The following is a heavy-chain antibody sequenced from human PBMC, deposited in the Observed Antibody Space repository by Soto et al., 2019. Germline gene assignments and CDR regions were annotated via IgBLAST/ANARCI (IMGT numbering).Heavy chain of an antibody. CDR1: GGSIASPTSY. D-gene: IGHD3-10*02. CDR3: ARERLQVWSGTNSYYHGMDG. V-gene: IGHV4-61*01. CDR2: IYYRGTT. Sequence: QVQLQESGPGLVKPSETLSLTCSVSGGSIASPTSYWTWIRQPPGKGLEYLGYIYYRGTTNYNPTLNQRITYSGATSKNPFSLIGSSVTSAATAVYYWARERLQVWSGTNSYYHGMDGWGQGTTVTVSS. J-gene: IGHJ6*02.